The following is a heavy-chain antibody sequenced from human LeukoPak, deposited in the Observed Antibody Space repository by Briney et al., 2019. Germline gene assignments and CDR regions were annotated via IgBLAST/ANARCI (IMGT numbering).Heavy chain of an antibody. CDR3: ARDRPHYGILTGYYSDD. Sequence: GGSLRLSCAASRFTVSSNYMSWVRQAPGKGLEWVSVIYGGGNTYYADSVKGRFTISRDNSKNTLYLQMNSLRAEDTAVYYCARDRPHYGILTGYYSDDWGQGTLVTVSS. D-gene: IGHD3-9*01. J-gene: IGHJ4*02. CDR1: RFTVSSNY. CDR2: IYGGGNT. V-gene: IGHV3-53*01.